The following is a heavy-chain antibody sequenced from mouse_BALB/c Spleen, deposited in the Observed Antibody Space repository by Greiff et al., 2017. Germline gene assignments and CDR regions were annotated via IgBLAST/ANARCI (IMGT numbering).Heavy chain of an antibody. CDR3: ARHGYYGSSIYAMDY. J-gene: IGHJ4*01. V-gene: IGHV2-6-2*01. Sequence: VKLVESGPDLVAPSQSLSITCTVSGFSLTSYGVHWVRQPPGKGLEWLVVIWSDGSTTYNSALKSRLSISKDNSKSQVFLKMNSLQTDDTAMYYCARHGYYGSSIYAMDYWGQGTSVTVSS. CDR2: IWSDGST. CDR1: GFSLTSYG. D-gene: IGHD1-1*01.